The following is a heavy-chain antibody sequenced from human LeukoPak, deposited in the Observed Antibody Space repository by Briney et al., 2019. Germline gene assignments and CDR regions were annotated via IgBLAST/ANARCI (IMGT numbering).Heavy chain of an antibody. D-gene: IGHD2-2*01. CDR1: GYTFTGYY. CDR3: AREILVVPAARGVGNY. CDR2: INPNSGGT. J-gene: IGHJ4*02. Sequence: ASVKVSCKASGYTFTGYYMHWVRQAPGQGLEWMGWINPNSGGTNYTQKFQGRVTMTRDTSISTAYMELSRLRSDDTAVYYCAREILVVPAARGVGNYSGQRTLVTVSS. V-gene: IGHV1-2*02.